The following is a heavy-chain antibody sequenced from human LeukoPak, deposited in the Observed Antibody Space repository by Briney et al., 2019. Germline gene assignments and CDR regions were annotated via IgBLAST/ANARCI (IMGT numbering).Heavy chain of an antibody. CDR2: IYTRGST. Sequence: TLSLSCTVSGGSTYNYYWSWIRLPAGKGLEWIGRIYTRGSTNYNPSLKSRVTMSVDTSMNQFSLKLSSVTAADTAVYYCARGRYCSADICSGGDAFDIWGQGTMVSVSS. V-gene: IGHV4-4*07. J-gene: IGHJ3*02. CDR3: ARGRYCSADICSGGDAFDI. D-gene: IGHD2-15*01. CDR1: GGSTYNYY.